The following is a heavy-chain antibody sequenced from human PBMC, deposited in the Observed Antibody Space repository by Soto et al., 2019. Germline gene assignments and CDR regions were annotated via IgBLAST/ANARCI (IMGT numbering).Heavy chain of an antibody. Sequence: SQTLSLTCAISGDSVSSNSAAWNWIRQSPSRGLEWLGRTYYRSKWYNDYAVSVKSRITIHPDTSKNQFSLQLNSVTPEDTAVYYCARDPRSGGWSLYYYGMDVWGQGTMVTVSS. CDR1: GDSVSSNSAA. J-gene: IGHJ6*02. V-gene: IGHV6-1*01. CDR3: ARDPRSGGWSLYYYGMDV. D-gene: IGHD6-19*01. CDR2: TYYRSKWYN.